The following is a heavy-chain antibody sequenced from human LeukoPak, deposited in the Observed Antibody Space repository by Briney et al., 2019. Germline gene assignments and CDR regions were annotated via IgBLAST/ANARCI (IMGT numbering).Heavy chain of an antibody. J-gene: IGHJ4*02. CDR1: GFTFSSYW. CDR2: IKQDGREK. V-gene: IGHV3-7*01. CDR3: AKDTNLLGGGGYDRFDY. Sequence: PGGSLRLSCAASGFTFSSYWMTWVRQAPGKGLEWVANIKQDGREKYYVESVKGRFTISRDNSKNTLYLQMNSLRAEDTAVYYCAKDTNLLGGGGYDRFDYWGQGTLVTVSS. D-gene: IGHD5-12*01.